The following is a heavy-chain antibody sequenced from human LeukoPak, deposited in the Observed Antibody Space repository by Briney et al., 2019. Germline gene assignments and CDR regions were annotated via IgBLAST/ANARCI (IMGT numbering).Heavy chain of an antibody. CDR3: AKDSDGKHVVPAAMLY. CDR2: ISDSGGST. CDR1: GFTFSSYA. Sequence: GGSLRLSCAASGFTFSSYAMSWVRQAPGKGLEWVSGISDSGGSTYYADSVKGRFTISRDNSKNTLYLQMNSLRAEDTAVYYCAKDSDGKHVVPAAMLYWGQGTLVTVSS. D-gene: IGHD2-2*01. J-gene: IGHJ4*02. V-gene: IGHV3-23*01.